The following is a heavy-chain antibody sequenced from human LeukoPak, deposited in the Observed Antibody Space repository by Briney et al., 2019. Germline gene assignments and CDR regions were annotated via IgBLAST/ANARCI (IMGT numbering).Heavy chain of an antibody. CDR2: ISWNSRSI. J-gene: IGHJ4*02. V-gene: IGHV3-9*01. Sequence: PGRSLRLSCAASRFTFEDYAFHWVRQAPGKGLEWVSGISWNSRSIGYADSVKGRFTTSRDNTKNSLYLQMNNLRVDDTAIYYCARDPSTASAWFYFDLWGQGTLVTVSS. CDR3: ARDPSTASAWFYFDL. D-gene: IGHD6-19*01. CDR1: RFTFEDYA.